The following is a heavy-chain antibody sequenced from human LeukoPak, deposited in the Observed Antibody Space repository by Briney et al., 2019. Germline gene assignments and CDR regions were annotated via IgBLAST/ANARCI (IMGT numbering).Heavy chain of an antibody. CDR2: ISWNSGSI. V-gene: IGHV3-9*01. D-gene: IGHD4-17*01. J-gene: IGHJ4*02. Sequence: GGSLRLSCAASGFTFDDYAMHWVRQAPGKGLEWVSGISWNSGSIGYADSVKGRFTISRDNAKNSLYLQMNSLRAEDTALYYCAKDAGRDYGDYRRGSHPSLFDYWGQGTLVTVSS. CDR1: GFTFDDYA. CDR3: AKDAGRDYGDYRRGSHPSLFDY.